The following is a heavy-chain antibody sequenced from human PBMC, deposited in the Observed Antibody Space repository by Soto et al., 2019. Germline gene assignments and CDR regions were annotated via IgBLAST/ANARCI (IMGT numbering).Heavy chain of an antibody. D-gene: IGHD3-10*01. Sequence: SETLSLTCTVSGGSISSYYWSWIRQPPGKGLEWIGYIYYSGSTNYNPSLKSRVTISVDTSKNQFSLKLSSVTAADTAVYYCATSREHMVRGVIISEGLDYWGQGTLVTGSS. CDR2: IYYSGST. CDR1: GGSISSYY. J-gene: IGHJ4*02. V-gene: IGHV4-59*12. CDR3: ATSREHMVRGVIISEGLDY.